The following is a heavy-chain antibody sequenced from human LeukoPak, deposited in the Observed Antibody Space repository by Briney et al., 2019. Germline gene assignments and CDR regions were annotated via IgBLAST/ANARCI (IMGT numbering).Heavy chain of an antibody. CDR1: GGSINSYH. D-gene: IGHD1-14*01. J-gene: IGHJ6*02. V-gene: IGHV4-59*01. Sequence: SETLSRTCTVSGGSINSYHWSWIRQPPGKGLEWIGYIYYTGTTNYNPSLKSRVTISVDTSKNQFSLKLGSVTAADTAVSYCASRNKGPADVWGQGTTVTVSS. CDR2: IYYTGTT. CDR3: ASRNKGPADV.